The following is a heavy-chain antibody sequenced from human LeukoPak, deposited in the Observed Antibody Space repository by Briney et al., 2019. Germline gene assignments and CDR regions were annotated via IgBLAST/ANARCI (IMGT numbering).Heavy chain of an antibody. V-gene: IGHV3-30*04. J-gene: IGHJ4*02. CDR2: ISYDGSNK. D-gene: IGHD6-19*01. CDR1: GFTFSSYT. CDR3: ARGHSSGWYGTHYFDY. Sequence: GGSLRLSCAASGFTFSSYTMSWVRQAPGKGLEWVAVISYDGSNKYYADSVKGRFTISRDNSKNTLYLQMNSLRAEDTAVYYCARGHSSGWYGTHYFDYWGQGTLVTVSS.